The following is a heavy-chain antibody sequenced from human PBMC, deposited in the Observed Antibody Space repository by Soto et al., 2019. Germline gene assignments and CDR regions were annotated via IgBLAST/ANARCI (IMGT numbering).Heavy chain of an antibody. D-gene: IGHD2-2*01. J-gene: IGHJ5*02. V-gene: IGHV4-4*02. CDR3: ARYCSSVTCHGFDP. CDR1: GGSISSSNW. CDR2: IYRSGSS. Sequence: PSDTLSLTCAVPGGSISSSNWWRRIRQPPGKKLEWNGEIYRSGSSSYNPSLTSRFTMSVDTSKNQFSLKLSSVTAADTAVYYFARYCSSVTCHGFDPWGQGTLVTVSS.